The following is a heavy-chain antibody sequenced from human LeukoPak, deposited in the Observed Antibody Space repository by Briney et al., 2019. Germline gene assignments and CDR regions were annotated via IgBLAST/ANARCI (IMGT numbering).Heavy chain of an antibody. CDR3: ARMDSGSYSDLDY. V-gene: IGHV1-46*01. D-gene: IGHD1-26*01. Sequence: ASVKVSCKASGYTFTSYYMHWVRQAPGQGLEWMGIINPSGGSTSYAQKLQGRVTMTTDTSTSTAYMELRSLRSDDTAVYYCARMDSGSYSDLDYWGQGTLVTVSS. CDR1: GYTFTSYY. J-gene: IGHJ4*02. CDR2: INPSGGST.